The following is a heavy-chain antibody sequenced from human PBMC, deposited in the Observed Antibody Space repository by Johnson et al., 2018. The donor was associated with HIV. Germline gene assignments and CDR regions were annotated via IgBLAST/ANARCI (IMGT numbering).Heavy chain of an antibody. D-gene: IGHD6-13*01. Sequence: QMQLVESGGGVVQPGTSLRLSCAASGFTFSYYAIFWVRQAPGKGLEWVAVISHDGSNKYYADSVKGRFTISRDNAKNSLYLQMNSLRAEDTAVYYCARDWSDIAAAVTGAFDVWGQGTMDTVSS. CDR2: ISHDGSNK. V-gene: IGHV3-30-3*01. CDR1: GFTFSYYA. J-gene: IGHJ3*01. CDR3: ARDWSDIAAAVTGAFDV.